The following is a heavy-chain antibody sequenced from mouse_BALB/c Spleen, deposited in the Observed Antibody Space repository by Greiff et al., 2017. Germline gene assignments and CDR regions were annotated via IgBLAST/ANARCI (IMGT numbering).Heavy chain of an antibody. J-gene: IGHJ1*01. CDR1: GYTFTSYV. CDR2: INPYNDGT. D-gene: IGHD1-1*01. CDR3: ARIGYYGSRGEGYFDV. Sequence: VQLQQSGPELVKPGASVKMSCKASGYTFTSYVMHWVKQKPGQGLEWIGYINPYNDGTKYNEKFKGKATLTSDKSSSTAYMELSSLTSEDSAVYYCARIGYYGSRGEGYFDVWGAGTTVTVSS. V-gene: IGHV1-14*01.